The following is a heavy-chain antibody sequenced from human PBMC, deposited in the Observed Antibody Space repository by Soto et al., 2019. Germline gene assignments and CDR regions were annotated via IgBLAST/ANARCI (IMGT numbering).Heavy chain of an antibody. CDR3: ATSSIRPRYYYYMDV. D-gene: IGHD2-21*01. CDR2: FDPEDGET. V-gene: IGHV1-24*01. J-gene: IGHJ6*03. Sequence: ASVKVSCKVSGYTLTELSMHWVRQAPGKGLEWMRGFDPEDGETIYAQKFQGRVTMTEDTSTDTAYMELSSLRSEDTAVYYCATSSIRPRYYYYMDVWGKGTTVTVSS. CDR1: GYTLTELS.